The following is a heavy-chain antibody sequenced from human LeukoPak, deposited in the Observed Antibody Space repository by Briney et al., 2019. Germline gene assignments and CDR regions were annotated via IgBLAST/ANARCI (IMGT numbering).Heavy chain of an antibody. V-gene: IGHV3-74*01. CDR2: ISTDGYTT. D-gene: IGHD2-15*01. CDR1: GLAFSAYK. J-gene: IGHJ4*02. CDR3: VVGGSPGY. Sequence: GGSLRLSCAASGLAFSAYKMHWVRQAPRKGLVWVSRISTDGYTTDYADFVQGRFTASRDNTKNTWSLEMDSLRAEDTAVYYCVVGGSPGYWGQGTLVTVSS.